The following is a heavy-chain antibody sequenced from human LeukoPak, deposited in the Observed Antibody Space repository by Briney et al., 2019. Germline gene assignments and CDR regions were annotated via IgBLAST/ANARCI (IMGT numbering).Heavy chain of an antibody. J-gene: IGHJ6*03. D-gene: IGHD1-1*01. V-gene: IGHV1-69*13. Sequence: GASVSVSCKASGGTFSSYAISWVRQAPGQGLEWMGGIIPIFGTANYAQKFQGRVTITADESTSTAYMELSSLRSEDTAVYYCARGYMGNYYYYMDVWGKGTTVTVSS. CDR3: ARGYMGNYYYYMDV. CDR2: IIPIFGTA. CDR1: GGTFSSYA.